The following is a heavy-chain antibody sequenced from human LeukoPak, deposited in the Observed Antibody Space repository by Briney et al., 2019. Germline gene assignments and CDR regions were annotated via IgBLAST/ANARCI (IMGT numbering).Heavy chain of an antibody. CDR3: GRGDQALDI. Sequence: SQTLSLTCAIFGDSVSSNSVAWNWIRQSPSRGLEWLGRTYYKSKWNYNYAPSVKSRITINPDTSKNQFSLQLNSVNSEDTAVYYCGRGDQALDIWGQGTMVTVSS. V-gene: IGHV6-1*01. CDR2: TYYKSKWNY. J-gene: IGHJ3*02. CDR1: GDSVSSNSVA. D-gene: IGHD3-10*01.